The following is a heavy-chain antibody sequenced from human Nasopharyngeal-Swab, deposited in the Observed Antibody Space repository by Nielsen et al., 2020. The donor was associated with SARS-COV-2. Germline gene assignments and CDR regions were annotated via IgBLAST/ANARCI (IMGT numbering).Heavy chain of an antibody. CDR3: ARVGGIAVAGTGGYFDL. CDR1: GGSISSSNW. V-gene: IGHV4-4*02. J-gene: IGHJ2*01. Sequence: SETLSLTCAVSGGSISSSNWWSWVRQPPGKELEWIGEIYHSGSTNYNPSLKSRVTISVDKPKNQFSLKLSSVTAADTAVYYCARVGGIAVAGTGGYFDLWGRGTLVTVSS. D-gene: IGHD6-19*01. CDR2: IYHSGST.